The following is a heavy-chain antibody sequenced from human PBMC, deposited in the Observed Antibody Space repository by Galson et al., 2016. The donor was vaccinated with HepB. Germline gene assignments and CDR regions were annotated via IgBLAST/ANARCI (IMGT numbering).Heavy chain of an antibody. Sequence: SVKVSCKASGGTFSNYDITWVRQAPGQGLEWMGGIIPVYGTANYAQKFQGRVTITADESTSTAYMELSSLTSEDTAVYYCARGGSLVTTYGYYYAMDVWGQGTTVTVSS. CDR3: ARGGSLVTTYGYYYAMDV. CDR1: GGTFSNYD. V-gene: IGHV1-69*13. J-gene: IGHJ6*02. CDR2: IIPVYGTA. D-gene: IGHD4-17*01.